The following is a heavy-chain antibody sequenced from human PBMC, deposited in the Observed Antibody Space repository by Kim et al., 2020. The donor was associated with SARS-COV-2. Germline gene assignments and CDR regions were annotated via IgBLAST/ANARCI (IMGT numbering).Heavy chain of an antibody. CDR2: INHSGST. Sequence: SETLSLTCAVYGGSFSGYYWSWIRQPPGKGLEWIGEINHSGSTNYNPSLKSRVTISVDTSKNQFSLKLSSVTAADTAVYYCARPHYYVSGSYYKYYYGM. CDR3: ARPHYYVSGSYYKYYYGM. CDR1: GGSFSGYY. D-gene: IGHD3-10*01. J-gene: IGHJ6*01. V-gene: IGHV4-34*01.